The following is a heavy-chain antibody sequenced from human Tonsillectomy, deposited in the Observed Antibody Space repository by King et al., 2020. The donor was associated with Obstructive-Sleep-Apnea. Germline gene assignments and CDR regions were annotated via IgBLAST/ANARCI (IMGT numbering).Heavy chain of an antibody. CDR2: IRTKPYGGTT. J-gene: IGHJ6*02. D-gene: IGHD3-16*01. V-gene: IGHV3-49*03. Sequence: VQLVESGGDLVQPGRSLRLSCTASGFTFGDYAMSWFRQAPGKGLEWVGFIRTKPYGGTTDYAASVKGRFTISRDDSKSIAFLKINSLKTEDTAVYYCTRDRSVLMSVWGTSHNYYNYYGMDVWGQGTTVTVSS. CDR1: GFTFGDYA. CDR3: TRDRSVLMSVWGTSHNYYNYYGMDV.